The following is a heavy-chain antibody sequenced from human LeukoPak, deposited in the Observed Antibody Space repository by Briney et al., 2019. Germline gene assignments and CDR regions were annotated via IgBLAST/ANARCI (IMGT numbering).Heavy chain of an antibody. J-gene: IGHJ5*02. D-gene: IGHD3-16*02. CDR1: GGSISSGSYY. V-gene: IGHV4-61*02. CDR3: AREGHMITFGGVIRSRFDP. CDR2: IYTSGST. Sequence: PSETLSLTCTVSGGSISSGSYYWSWIRQPAGKGLEWIGRIYTSGSTNYNPSLKSRVTISVDTSKNQFSLKLSSVTAADTAVYYCAREGHMITFGGVIRSRFDPWGQGTLVTVSS.